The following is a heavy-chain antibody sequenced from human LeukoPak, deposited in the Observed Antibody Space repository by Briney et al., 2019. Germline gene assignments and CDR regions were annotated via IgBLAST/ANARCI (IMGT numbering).Heavy chain of an antibody. CDR1: GGSFSGYY. Sequence: SETLSLTCAVYGGSFSGYYWSWIRQPPGKGLEWIGEINHRGSTNYNPSLKGGVTISVDTSKNQLSLKLRSVTAADTAVYYCARGKTYYDFWSGYHPIDYWGQGTLVTVSS. CDR3: ARGKTYYDFWSGYHPIDY. J-gene: IGHJ4*02. V-gene: IGHV4-34*01. CDR2: INHRGST. D-gene: IGHD3-3*01.